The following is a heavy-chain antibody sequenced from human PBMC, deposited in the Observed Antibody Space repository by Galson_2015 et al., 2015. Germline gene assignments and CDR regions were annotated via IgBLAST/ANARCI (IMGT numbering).Heavy chain of an antibody. CDR2: IYYTGST. Sequence: SETLSLTCTVSGGSISGYSWSWIRQPPGKGLEWIGYIYYTGSTNYNPSLKSRVTISVDTSKNQFSLELSSVTAADTAVYYCARGFVFHDSGAVGIDYWGQGTLVTVSS. J-gene: IGHJ4*02. CDR3: ARGFVFHDSGAVGIDY. D-gene: IGHD3-22*01. V-gene: IGHV4-59*08. CDR1: GGSISGYS.